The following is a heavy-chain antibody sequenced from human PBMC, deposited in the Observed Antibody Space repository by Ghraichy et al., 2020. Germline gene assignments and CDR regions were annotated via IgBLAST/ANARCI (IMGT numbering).Heavy chain of an antibody. Sequence: GGSLRLSCAASGFTFSRHWMSWVRQAPGKGLEWVASIKSDGSDSFYVDSVKGRFTISRDNAKNSVSLEMNSLRGEDTVVYYCARDPYGDYKYGGTDYWGQGTLVSVSS. J-gene: IGHJ4*02. V-gene: IGHV3-7*01. D-gene: IGHD4-17*01. CDR3: ARDPYGDYKYGGTDY. CDR2: IKSDGSDS. CDR1: GFTFSRHW.